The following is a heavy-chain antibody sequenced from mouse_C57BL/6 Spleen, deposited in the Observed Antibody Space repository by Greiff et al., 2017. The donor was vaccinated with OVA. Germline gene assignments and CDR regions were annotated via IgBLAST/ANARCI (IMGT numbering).Heavy chain of an antibody. D-gene: IGHD4-1*02. V-gene: IGHV1-69*01. CDR2: IDPSDSYT. CDR1: GYTFSSYW. CDR3: TTLTTPLTTGYYFDI. J-gene: IGHJ1*03. Sequence: VQLQQPGAELVMPGASVKLSCKASGYTFSSYWLHWVKQRPGQGLEWIGEIDPSDSYTNYNQKFKGNSTLTVNKSSSTAYMQLSNLTTEHSAVKYCTTLTTPLTTGYYFDIWARGTAGTFSS.